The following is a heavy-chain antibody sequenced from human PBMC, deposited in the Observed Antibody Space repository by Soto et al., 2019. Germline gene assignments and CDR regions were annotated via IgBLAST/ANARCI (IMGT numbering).Heavy chain of an antibody. CDR2: INPNSGGT. D-gene: IGHD6-6*01. CDR1: GYTFTGYY. V-gene: IGHV1-2*04. J-gene: IGHJ6*03. Sequence: ASVKVSCKASGYTFTGYYMHWVRQAPGQGLEWMGWINPNSGGTNYAQKFQGWVTMTRDTSISTAYMELSRLRSDDTAVYYCARAPGYSTSRMDVWGKGTTVTV. CDR3: ARAPGYSTSRMDV.